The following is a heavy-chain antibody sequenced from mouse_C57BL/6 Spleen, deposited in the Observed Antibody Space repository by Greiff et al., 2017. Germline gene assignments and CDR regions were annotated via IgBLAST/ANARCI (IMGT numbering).Heavy chain of an antibody. Sequence: QVQLQQPGAELVRPGTSVKLSCKASGYTFTSYWMHWVKQRTGQGLAWIGVIDPSDSYTNYNQKFTGQATLTVDTSSSTAYMQLSSLTSEDSAVYYCAGGTVTGDYWGQDTTRTVSS. CDR2: IDPSDSYT. CDR1: GYTFTSYW. D-gene: IGHD4-1*01. J-gene: IGHJ2*01. CDR3: AGGTVTGDY. V-gene: IGHV1-59*01.